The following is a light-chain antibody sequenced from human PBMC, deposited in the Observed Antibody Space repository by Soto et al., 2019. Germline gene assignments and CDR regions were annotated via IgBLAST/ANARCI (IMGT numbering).Light chain of an antibody. CDR2: LGS. J-gene: IGKJ4*01. CDR1: QSLLHANGYNY. CDR3: MQALQTPLT. V-gene: IGKV2-28*01. Sequence: DIVMTQSPLSLPVTPGEPASISCRSSQSLLHANGYNYLDWYLQKPGQSPQLVIYLGSNRASGVPDRFSGSGSGTDFTLKISRVEAEDVGVYYCMQALQTPLTFGGGTKVEIK.